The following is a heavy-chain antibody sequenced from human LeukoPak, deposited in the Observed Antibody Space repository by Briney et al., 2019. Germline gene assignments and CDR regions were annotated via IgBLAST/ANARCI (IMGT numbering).Heavy chain of an antibody. V-gene: IGHV3-33*01. Sequence: PGRSLRLSCAASGFTFSSYGMHWVRQAPGKGLEWVAVIWYDGSNKYYADSVKSRFTISRDNSKNTLYLQMNSLRAEDTAVYYCARDRYYYGSGSYLDYWGQGTLVTVSS. CDR3: ARDRYYYGSGSYLDY. CDR1: GFTFSSYG. J-gene: IGHJ4*02. CDR2: IWYDGSNK. D-gene: IGHD3-10*01.